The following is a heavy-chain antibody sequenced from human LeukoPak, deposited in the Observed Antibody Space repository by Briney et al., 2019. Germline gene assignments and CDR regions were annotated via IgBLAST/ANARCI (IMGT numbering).Heavy chain of an antibody. J-gene: IGHJ4*02. CDR2: ISSSGSTI. D-gene: IGHD6-13*01. V-gene: IGHV3-11*01. Sequence: GGSLRLSCAASGFTFSDYYMSWIRQAPGKGLEWVSYISSSGSTIYYADSVKGRFTTSRDNAKNSLYLQMNSLRAEDTAVYYCARAVGSSWYIPFDYRGQGTLVTVSS. CDR1: GFTFSDYY. CDR3: ARAVGSSWYIPFDY.